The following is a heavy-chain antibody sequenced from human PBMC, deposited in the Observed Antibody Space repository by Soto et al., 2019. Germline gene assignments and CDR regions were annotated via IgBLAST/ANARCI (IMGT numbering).Heavy chain of an antibody. Sequence: EVQLAESGGGSVQPGGSLRLSCAASGFTFSRFWMSWVRQAPGKGLEWVANIKEDGSGKYYVDSVKGRFTISRDNDKDSLYLQMNSLGDEDTAVYYCARARGWDIVILPAASDYWGQGVLVTVSS. CDR2: IKEDGSGK. J-gene: IGHJ4*02. CDR3: ARARGWDIVILPAASDY. D-gene: IGHD2-2*01. V-gene: IGHV3-7*01. CDR1: GFTFSRFW.